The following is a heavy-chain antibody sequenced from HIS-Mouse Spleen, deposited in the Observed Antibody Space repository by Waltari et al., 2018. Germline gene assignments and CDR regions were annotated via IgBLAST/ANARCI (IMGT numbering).Heavy chain of an antibody. J-gene: IGHJ2*01. D-gene: IGHD6-13*01. V-gene: IGHV3-33*06. CDR1: GFTFSSYG. Sequence: QVQLVESGGGVVQPGRSLRLSCAASGFTFSSYGMHWVRQAQGKGLEWVAVIWYDGSNKYYADSVKGRFTISRDNSKNTLYLQMNSLRAEDTAVYYCAKVKSSSWYWYFDLWGRGTLVTVSS. CDR2: IWYDGSNK. CDR3: AKVKSSSWYWYFDL.